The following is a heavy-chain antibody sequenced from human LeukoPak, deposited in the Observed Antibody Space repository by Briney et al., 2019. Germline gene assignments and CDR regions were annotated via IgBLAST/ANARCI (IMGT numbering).Heavy chain of an antibody. Sequence: GGSLTLSCAASGLIFGMYSVNWVRQAPGKGMGWVSSISSSSSYIYYADSVKGRFTISRDNAKNSLYLQMNSLRAEDTAVYYCARDPGITIFGVNWGQGTLVTVTS. V-gene: IGHV3-21*01. CDR1: GLIFGMYS. CDR3: ARDPGITIFGVN. CDR2: ISSSSSYI. D-gene: IGHD3-3*01. J-gene: IGHJ4*02.